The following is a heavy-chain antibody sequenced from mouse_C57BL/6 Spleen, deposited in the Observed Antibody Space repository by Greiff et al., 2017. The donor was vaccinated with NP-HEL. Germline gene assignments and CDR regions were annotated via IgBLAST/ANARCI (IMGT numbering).Heavy chain of an antibody. J-gene: IGHJ3*01. CDR3: ARGRDYGSSLGFAY. D-gene: IGHD1-1*01. Sequence: QVQLQQSGAELVKPGASVKISCKASGYAFSSYWMNWVKQRPGKGLEWIGQIYPGDGDTNYNGKFKGKATLTADKSSSTAYMQLSSLTSEDSAVYFCARGRDYGSSLGFAYWGQETLVTVSA. CDR2: IYPGDGDT. V-gene: IGHV1-80*01. CDR1: GYAFSSYW.